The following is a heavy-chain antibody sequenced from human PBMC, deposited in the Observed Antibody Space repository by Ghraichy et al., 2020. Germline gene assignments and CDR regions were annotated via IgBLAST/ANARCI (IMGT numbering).Heavy chain of an antibody. CDR1: GFSLSTSGVG. CDR3: AHSPPDCSSGGCYLSNWFDL. J-gene: IGHJ5*02. D-gene: IGHD2-15*01. CDR2: IYWDEDK. V-gene: IGHV2-5*02. Sequence: SGPTLVKPTQTLTLTCTFSGFSLSTSGVGVGWIRQPPGKALEWLALIYWDEDKRYSPSLKSRLTITKDTSKKQVVLTITNMDPVDTATYYCAHSPPDCSSGGCYLSNWFDLWGQGTLASVSS.